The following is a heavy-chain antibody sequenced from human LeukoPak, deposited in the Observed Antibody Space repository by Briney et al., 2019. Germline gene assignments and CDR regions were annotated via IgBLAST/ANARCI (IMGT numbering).Heavy chain of an antibody. CDR3: AKDLGRWEYQLPNNY. V-gene: IGHV3-23*01. Sequence: GGSLRLSCAASGFTFSSYAMSWVRQAPGKGLEWVSAISGSGGSTYYADSVKGRFTISRDNSKNTLYLQMNSLRAVDTAVYYCAKDLGRWEYQLPNNYWGQGTLVTVSS. CDR2: ISGSGGST. J-gene: IGHJ4*02. D-gene: IGHD2-2*01. CDR1: GFTFSSYA.